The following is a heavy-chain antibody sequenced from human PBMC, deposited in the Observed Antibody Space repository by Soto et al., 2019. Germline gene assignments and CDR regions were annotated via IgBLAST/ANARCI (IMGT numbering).Heavy chain of an antibody. D-gene: IGHD2-2*01. Sequence: SQTLSLTCTVSGGSISSYYWSWIRQPPGKGLEWIGYIYYSGSTNYNPSLKSRVTISVDTSKNQFSLKLSSVTAADTAVYYCVRAFVVVPADAYNWFDPWGQGTLVTVSS. CDR3: VRAFVVVPADAYNWFDP. V-gene: IGHV4-59*01. CDR1: GGSISSYY. J-gene: IGHJ5*02. CDR2: IYYSGST.